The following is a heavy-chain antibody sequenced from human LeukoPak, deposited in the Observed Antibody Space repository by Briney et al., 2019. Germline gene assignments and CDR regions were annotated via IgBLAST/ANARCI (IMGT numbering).Heavy chain of an antibody. J-gene: IGHJ4*02. Sequence: ASVKVSCKVSGYTFTDYYMHWVQQAPGKGFEWMGLVDPEDGETMYAEKFQGRVTITADTSTDTAYMELSSLRSEDTAVYYCATWGVVAATVIFDYWGQGTLVTVSS. V-gene: IGHV1-69-2*01. CDR3: ATWGVVAATVIFDY. D-gene: IGHD2-15*01. CDR2: VDPEDGET. CDR1: GYTFTDYY.